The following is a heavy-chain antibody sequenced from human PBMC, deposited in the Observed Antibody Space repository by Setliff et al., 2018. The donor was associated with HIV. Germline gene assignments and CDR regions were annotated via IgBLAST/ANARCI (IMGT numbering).Heavy chain of an antibody. D-gene: IGHD2-15*01. J-gene: IGHJ3*02. V-gene: IGHV1-18*01. CDR1: GYTFLTYG. CDR2: ISAYNGNT. CDR3: ARDRLTAGKYCSDSRCDDAFDI. Sequence: ASVKVSCKASGYTFLTYGISWVRQAPGQGLEWVGWISAYNGNTNYAQKLQGRVTMTTDTSTYTAFMELRSLKSDDTAVYYCARDRLTAGKYCSDSRCDDAFDIWGQGTMVTVSS.